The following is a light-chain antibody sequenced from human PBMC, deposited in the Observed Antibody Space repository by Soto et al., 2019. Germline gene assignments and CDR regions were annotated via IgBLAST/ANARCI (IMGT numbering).Light chain of an antibody. Sequence: QSALTQPPSASGSPGQSVTISCTGTSSDVGGYNYVSWYQQHPGKATKLMIYDVSKRPSGVPDRFSGSKSGNTASLTVSWLQAEDEADYYCSSYAGSNNVVFGGGTKLTVL. J-gene: IGLJ2*01. CDR2: DVS. V-gene: IGLV2-8*01. CDR3: SSYAGSNNVV. CDR1: SSDVGGYNY.